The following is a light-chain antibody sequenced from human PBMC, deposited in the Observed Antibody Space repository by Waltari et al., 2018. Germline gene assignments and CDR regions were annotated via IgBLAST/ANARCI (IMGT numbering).Light chain of an antibody. CDR1: QTVDTY. CDR2: DTS. CDR3: QQRRRWPLT. J-gene: IGKJ4*01. V-gene: IGKV3-11*01. Sequence: EIVLTQSTATLSLSTGESATLLFRASQTVDTYLAWYQQRPGQAPRLLIYDTSNRATGIPDRFSGSGSETDFTLTISSLEPEDFAVYYCQQRRRWPLTFGGGSKVEI.